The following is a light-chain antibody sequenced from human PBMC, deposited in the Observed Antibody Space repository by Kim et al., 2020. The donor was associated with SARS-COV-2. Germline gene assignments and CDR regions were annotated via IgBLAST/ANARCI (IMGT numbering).Light chain of an antibody. CDR2: RNN. CDR1: SSNIGSNY. Sequence: RVTISCSGSSSNIGSNYVYWYQQRPGTAPKLLIYRNNQRPSGVPDRFSGSKSGTSASLAISGLRSEDEADYYCAAWDDSLSAHWVFGGGTQLTVL. CDR3: AAWDDSLSAHWV. V-gene: IGLV1-47*01. J-gene: IGLJ3*02.